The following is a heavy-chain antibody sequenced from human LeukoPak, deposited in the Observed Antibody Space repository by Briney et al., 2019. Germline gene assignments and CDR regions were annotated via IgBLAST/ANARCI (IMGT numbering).Heavy chain of an antibody. D-gene: IGHD1-14*01. J-gene: IGHJ6*03. CDR1: GGSISSSY. CDR3: ASAIAEDFYFYYMDV. CDR2: IYYSGST. V-gene: IGHV4-59*01. Sequence: SETLSLTCTVSGGSISSSYWTWIRQPPGKGLEWIGHIYYSGSTNYNPSLKSRVAISVDTSQNQFSLDLSAVTAADTAVYYCASAIAEDFYFYYMDVWGKGTTVTGSS.